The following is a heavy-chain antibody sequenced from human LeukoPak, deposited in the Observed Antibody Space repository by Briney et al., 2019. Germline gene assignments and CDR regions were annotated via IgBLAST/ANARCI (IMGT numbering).Heavy chain of an antibody. V-gene: IGHV3-23*01. D-gene: IGHD5-18*01. Sequence: GGSLRLSCAASEFTFSSYAMSWVRQAPGKGLEWVSAISGSGGSTYYADSVKGRFTISRDNSKNTLYLQMNSLRAEDTAVYYCAKDRRYSYGYEDYWGQGTLVTVSS. CDR2: ISGSGGST. CDR1: EFTFSSYA. J-gene: IGHJ4*02. CDR3: AKDRRYSYGYEDY.